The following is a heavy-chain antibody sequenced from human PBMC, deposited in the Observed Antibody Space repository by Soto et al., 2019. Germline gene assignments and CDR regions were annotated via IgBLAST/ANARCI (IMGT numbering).Heavy chain of an antibody. V-gene: IGHV1-3*01. J-gene: IGHJ6*02. CDR3: ARDNTQNYYGSGSYYADYYYGMDV. D-gene: IGHD3-10*01. Sequence: ASVKVSCKASGYTFTSYARHWVRQAPGQRLEWMGWINAYNGNTKYSQKLQGRVTMTRDTSTSTAYMELRSLRSDDTAVYYCARDNTQNYYGSGSYYADYYYGMDVWGQGTTVTVSS. CDR1: GYTFTSYA. CDR2: INAYNGNT.